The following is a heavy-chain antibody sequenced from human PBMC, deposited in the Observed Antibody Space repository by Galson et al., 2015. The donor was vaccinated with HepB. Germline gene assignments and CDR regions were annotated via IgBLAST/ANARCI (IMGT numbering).Heavy chain of an antibody. CDR3: ARVPDYYYGMDV. Sequence: SLRLSCAASGFTFSSYAMHWVRQAPGKGLEWVAVISYDGSNKYYADSVKGRFTISRDNSKNTLYLQMNSLRAEDTAVYYCARVPDYYYGMDVWGQGTTVTVSS. CDR1: GFTFSSYA. J-gene: IGHJ6*02. V-gene: IGHV3-30-3*01. CDR2: ISYDGSNK.